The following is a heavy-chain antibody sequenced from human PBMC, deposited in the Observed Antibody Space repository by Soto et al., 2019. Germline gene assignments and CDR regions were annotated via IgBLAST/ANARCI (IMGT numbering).Heavy chain of an antibody. CDR3: ARGGYNPLDY. J-gene: IGHJ4*02. Sequence: IRQPPGKGLEWIGYIHDSGSTNYNPSLKSQVTISVDTSKNQFSLRLSSVTAADTAVYYCARGGYNPLDYWGQGTLVTVSS. CDR2: IHDSGST. D-gene: IGHD5-12*01. V-gene: IGHV4-59*01.